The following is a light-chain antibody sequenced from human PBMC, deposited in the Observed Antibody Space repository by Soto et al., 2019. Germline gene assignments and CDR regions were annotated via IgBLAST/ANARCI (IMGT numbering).Light chain of an antibody. J-gene: IGLJ1*01. V-gene: IGLV2-8*01. CDR1: SSDVGGYNY. CDR3: SSYAGRNYV. CDR2: EVS. Sequence: QSALTQPPSASGSPGQSVTISCTGTSSDVGGYNYVSWYQQRPGKAPKLIIYEVSKRPSGVPDRFSGSKSGNTASLTVSGLQAGDEADYYSSSYAGRNYVLGTGTKLPVL.